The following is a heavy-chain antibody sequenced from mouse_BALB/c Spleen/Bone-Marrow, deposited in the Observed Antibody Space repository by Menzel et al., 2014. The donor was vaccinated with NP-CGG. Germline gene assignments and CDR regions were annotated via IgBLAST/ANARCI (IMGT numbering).Heavy chain of an antibody. CDR3: ARTYGSSYFVY. CDR1: GYAFSSSW. CDR2: IYPGDRDT. V-gene: IGHV1-82*01. J-gene: IGHJ3*01. D-gene: IGHD1-1*01. Sequence: VQLQQSGPELVKPGASVKISCRASGYAFSSSWMNWVKQRPGQGLEWIGRIYPGDRDTNYNGKFKGKATLTADKSSSTAYMQLSSLTSVDSAVYFCARTYGSSYFVYWGQGTLVTVSA.